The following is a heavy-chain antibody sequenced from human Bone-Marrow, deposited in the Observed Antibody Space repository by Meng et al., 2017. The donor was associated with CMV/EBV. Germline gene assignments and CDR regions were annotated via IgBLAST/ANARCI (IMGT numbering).Heavy chain of an antibody. CDR3: ARQGRWFGELWDFDY. CDR1: GGSIRSSSYY. CDR2: IYYSGST. Sequence: SETLSLTCTVSGGSIRSSSYYWGWIRQPPGKGLEWIGSIYYSGSTYYNPSLKSRVTISVDTSKNQFSLKLSSVTAADTAVYYCARQGRWFGELWDFDYWGQGTLVTVSS. D-gene: IGHD3-10*01. J-gene: IGHJ4*02. V-gene: IGHV4-39*01.